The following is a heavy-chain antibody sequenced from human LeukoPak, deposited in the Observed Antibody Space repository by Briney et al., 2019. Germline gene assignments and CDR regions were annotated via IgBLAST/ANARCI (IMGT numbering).Heavy chain of an antibody. CDR2: INAGNGNT. Sequence: ASVKVSCKASGYTFTSYAMHWVRQAPGQRLEWMGWINAGNGNTKYSQNLQGRVTVTTDTSTTTAYMELRSLKSDDTAVYYCARARRGVEMATIFDFWGQGTVVTVSS. CDR1: GYTFTSYA. CDR3: ARARRGVEMATIFDF. D-gene: IGHD5-24*01. J-gene: IGHJ4*02. V-gene: IGHV1-3*01.